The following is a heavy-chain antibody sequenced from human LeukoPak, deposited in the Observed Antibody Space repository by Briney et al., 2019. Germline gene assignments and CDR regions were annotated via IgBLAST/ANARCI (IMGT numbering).Heavy chain of an antibody. CDR2: INPSGGST. Sequence: ALVKVSCKASGYTFTSYYMHWVRQAPGQGLEWMGIINPSGGSTSCAQKFQGRVTITRDTSASTAYMELSSLRSEDTAVYYCARDSLIVLMVYADYGMDVWGQGTTVTVSS. CDR3: ARDSLIVLMVYADYGMDV. V-gene: IGHV1-46*01. D-gene: IGHD2-8*01. CDR1: GYTFTSYY. J-gene: IGHJ6*02.